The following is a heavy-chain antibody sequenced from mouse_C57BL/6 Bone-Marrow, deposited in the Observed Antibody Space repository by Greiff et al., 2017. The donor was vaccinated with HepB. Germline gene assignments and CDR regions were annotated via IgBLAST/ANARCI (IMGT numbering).Heavy chain of an antibody. CDR2: IYPGDGDT. CDR3: AREERRITTFDY. Sequence: VKLMESGAELVKPGASVKISCKASGYAFSSYWMNWVKQRPGKGLEWIGQIYPGDGDTNYNGKFKGKATLTADKSSSTAYMQLSSLTSEDSAVYFCAREERRITTFDYWGQGTTLTVSS. D-gene: IGHD2-4*01. CDR1: GYAFSSYW. J-gene: IGHJ2*01. V-gene: IGHV1-80*01.